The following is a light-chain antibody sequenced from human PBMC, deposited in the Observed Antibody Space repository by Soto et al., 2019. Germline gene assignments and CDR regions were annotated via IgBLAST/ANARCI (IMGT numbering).Light chain of an antibody. CDR2: AAS. J-gene: IGKJ1*01. CDR1: ESIDNW. Sequence: DIQMTQSPSTLSASVGDTVTITCRASESIDNWLAWYQQKPGKAPKLLIFAASTLVRGVPSRFSGSGSGTEFTLTISSLQPEDFGIYYCQQYENYWTFGQGTKVDIK. CDR3: QQYENYWT. V-gene: IGKV1-5*01.